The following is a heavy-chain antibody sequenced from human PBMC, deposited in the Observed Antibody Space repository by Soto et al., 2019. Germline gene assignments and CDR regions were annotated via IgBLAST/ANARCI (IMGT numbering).Heavy chain of an antibody. V-gene: IGHV1-18*04. CDR3: TREAGWQRMVPYD. J-gene: IGHJ4*02. Sequence: QVQLVQSGSEVKKPGASVHVSCKAFGYTFTSYGFSWVRQVPGQGLEWLGWISAFNGDTKYEQTMKGRLTVTTDTSTTTVYMQLRSLTPADTAVYYCTREAGWQRMVPYDWGQGTLVSVS. CDR2: ISAFNGDT. D-gene: IGHD6-25*01. CDR1: GYTFTSYG.